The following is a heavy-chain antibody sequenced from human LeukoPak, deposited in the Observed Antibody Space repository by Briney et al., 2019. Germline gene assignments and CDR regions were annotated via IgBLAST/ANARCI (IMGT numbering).Heavy chain of an antibody. J-gene: IGHJ6*03. V-gene: IGHV4-38-2*02. D-gene: IGHD3-16*01. CDR2: MYHSGTT. Sequence: SETLSLTCSVSGYSVSSGYYWGWIRQSPGKGLEWIGSMYHSGTTYYNPSLKSRVTISVDTPKNQFSLKLSSVTAADTAVYYCARVCVGGSSCMDVWGKGTTVTISS. CDR3: ARVCVGGSSCMDV. CDR1: GYSVSSGYY.